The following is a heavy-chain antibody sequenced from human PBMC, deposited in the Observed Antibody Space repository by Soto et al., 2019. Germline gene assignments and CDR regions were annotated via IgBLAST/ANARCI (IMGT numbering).Heavy chain of an antibody. CDR2: IFSSDEK. D-gene: IGHD5-18*01. CDR1: GFSLSNAGMG. J-gene: IGHJ5*02. CDR3: ARAVDRAISDIWFDP. V-gene: IGHV2-26*01. Sequence: ESGPTLVNPTETLTLTCTVSGFSLSNAGMGVSWIRQPPGKALEWLAHIFSSDEKSYRTSLETRLTVSKDTSKSQVVLPMTNMDPLDTATYYCARAVDRAISDIWFDPWGQGTQVTVSS.